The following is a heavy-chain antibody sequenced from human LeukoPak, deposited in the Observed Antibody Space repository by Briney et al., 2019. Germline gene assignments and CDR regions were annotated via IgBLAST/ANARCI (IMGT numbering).Heavy chain of an antibody. Sequence: GGSLRLSCAASGFTFSSYGMHWVRQAPGKGLEWVAVIWYDGSNKYYADSVRGRFTISRDNSKNTLYLQMNSLRAEDTAVYYCAYTTPIAAAGAYYYYYYMDVWGKGTTVTVSS. CDR1: GFTFSSYG. D-gene: IGHD6-13*01. J-gene: IGHJ6*03. CDR3: AYTTPIAAAGAYYYYYYMDV. V-gene: IGHV3-30*02. CDR2: IWYDGSNK.